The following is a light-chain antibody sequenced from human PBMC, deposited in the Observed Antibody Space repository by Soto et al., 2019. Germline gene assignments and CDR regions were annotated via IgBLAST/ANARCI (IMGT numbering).Light chain of an antibody. CDR1: SSDVVGHNY. CDR3: SSYADSSTVV. J-gene: IGLJ2*01. CDR2: NVD. V-gene: IGLV2-14*03. Sequence: QSVLTQVASVSASPGQSITISCTGTSSDVVGHNYVSWYQQHPGKAPKLMIYNVDYRPSGVSNRFAGSKSGNTASLTISGLQADDEAYYYCSSYADSSTVVFGGGTKLTVL.